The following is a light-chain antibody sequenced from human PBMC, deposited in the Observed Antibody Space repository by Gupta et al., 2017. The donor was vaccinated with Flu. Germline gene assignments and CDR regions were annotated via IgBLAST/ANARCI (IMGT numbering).Light chain of an antibody. J-gene: IGKJ2*01. V-gene: IGKV3-11*01. CDR1: QTVSKF. Sequence: EIVLTQSPATLSLSPGERATLSCRASQTVSKFLAWYQQKPGQIPRLLIFDASKRAPGIPARFSGSGSGTDFTLTISSREPEDFAVYYCQQRGNWPPYTFGQGTKLEIK. CDR2: DAS. CDR3: QQRGNWPPYT.